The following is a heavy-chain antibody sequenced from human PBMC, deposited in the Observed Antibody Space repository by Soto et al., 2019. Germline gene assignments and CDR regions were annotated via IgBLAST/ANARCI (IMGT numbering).Heavy chain of an antibody. CDR3: ARLQRTVTAYYYYYDMDV. D-gene: IGHD2-21*02. V-gene: IGHV4-59*01. CDR1: GGSISSNF. J-gene: IGHJ6*02. CDR2: FYYTGST. Sequence: QVQLQESGPGLVKPSETLSLTCTVSGGSISSNFWSWIRQPPRKGLEWIGNFYYTGSTNYNASLKSRVNLSVDTSKNQFSLKLSSVTAADTAVYYCARLQRTVTAYYYYYDMDVWGQGTTVTVSS.